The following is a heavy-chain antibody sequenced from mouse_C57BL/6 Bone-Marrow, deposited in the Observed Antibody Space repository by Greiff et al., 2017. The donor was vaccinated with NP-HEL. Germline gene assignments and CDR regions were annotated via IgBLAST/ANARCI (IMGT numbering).Heavy chain of an antibody. CDR3: ARTYVQAWFAY. D-gene: IGHD5-1*01. CDR2: ISSGGSYT. J-gene: IGHJ3*01. CDR1: GFTFSSYG. Sequence: EVHLVESGGDLVKPGGSLKLSCAASGFTFSSYGMSWVRQTPDKRLEWVATISSGGSYTYYPDSVKGRFTISRDNAKNTLYLQMSSLKSEDTAMYYCARTYVQAWFAYWGQGTLVTVSA. V-gene: IGHV5-6*01.